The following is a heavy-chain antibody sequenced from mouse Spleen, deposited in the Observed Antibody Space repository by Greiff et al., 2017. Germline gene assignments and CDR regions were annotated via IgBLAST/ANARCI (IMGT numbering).Heavy chain of an antibody. CDR3: ARGESNYFFAY. CDR2: IDPSDSET. J-gene: IGHJ3*01. V-gene: IGHV1-52*01. D-gene: IGHD2-5*01. CDR1: GYTFTSYW. Sequence: QVQLQQPGAELVRPGSSVKLSCKASGYTFTSYWMHWVKQRPIQGLEWIGNIDPSDSETHYNQKFKDKATLTVDKSSSTAYMQLSSLTSEDSAVYYCARGESNYFFAYWGQGTLVTVSA.